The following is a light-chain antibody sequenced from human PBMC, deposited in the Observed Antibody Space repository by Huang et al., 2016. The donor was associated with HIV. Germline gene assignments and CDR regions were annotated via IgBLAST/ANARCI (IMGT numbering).Light chain of an antibody. CDR3: QQYAHWPPT. CDR1: QSVSSN. Sequence: EIVMTQSPVTLSVSPGDGATLSCRASQSVSSNLAWYQQKPGQAPRLLIYDASTRATGLPAKFSGSGSGTEFTLTISSLQSEDFAIYFCQQYAHWPPTFGQGAKVEIK. V-gene: IGKV3-15*01. CDR2: DAS. J-gene: IGKJ1*01.